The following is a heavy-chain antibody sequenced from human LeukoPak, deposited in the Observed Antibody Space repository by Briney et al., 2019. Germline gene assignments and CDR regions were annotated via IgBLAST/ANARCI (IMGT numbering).Heavy chain of an antibody. CDR1: GGTFSSYA. CDR2: IIPIFGTA. CDR3: ASILCDYVWGSYRYFDY. Sequence: SVKVSCKASGGTFSSYAISWVRQAPGQGLEWMGGIIPIFGTANYAQKFQGRVTITADKSTSTAYMELSSLRSEDTAVYYCASILCDYVWGSYRYFDYWGQGTLVTVSS. D-gene: IGHD3-16*02. V-gene: IGHV1-69*06. J-gene: IGHJ4*02.